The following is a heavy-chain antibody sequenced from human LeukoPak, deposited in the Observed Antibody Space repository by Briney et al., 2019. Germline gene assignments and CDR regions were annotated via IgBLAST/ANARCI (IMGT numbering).Heavy chain of an antibody. J-gene: IGHJ6*03. CDR2: IYYSGST. CDR3: ATCSGCYYSYYYYMDV. CDR1: GGSISTYY. D-gene: IGHD6-25*01. Sequence: PSETLSLTCTVSGGSISTYYWSWIRQPPGKGLEWIGYIYYSGSTSYNPSLKSRVTISVDTSKNQFSLKLISVTAADTAVYYCATCSGCYYSYYYYMDVWGKGTTVTV. V-gene: IGHV4-59*08.